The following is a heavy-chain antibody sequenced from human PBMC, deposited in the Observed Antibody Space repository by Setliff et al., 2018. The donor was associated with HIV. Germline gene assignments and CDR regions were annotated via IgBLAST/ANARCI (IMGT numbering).Heavy chain of an antibody. V-gene: IGHV4-61*02. J-gene: IGHJ3*02. D-gene: IGHD1-26*01. CDR3: AKTSVGATGLYAFDI. CDR1: GGSISSGGYY. Sequence: PSETLSLTCTVSGGSISSGGYYWSWIRQPAGKGLEWIGRIYTTGSTNYNPSLKSRVTISADTSNNQFSLRLTSMTAADTAVYYCAKTSVGATGLYAFDIWGQGTMVTVSS. CDR2: IYTTGST.